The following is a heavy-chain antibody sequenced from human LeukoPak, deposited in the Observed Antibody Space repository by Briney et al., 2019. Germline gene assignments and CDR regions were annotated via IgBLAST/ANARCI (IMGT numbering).Heavy chain of an antibody. CDR2: ISYDGSNK. CDR3: ARGSEIVVVVAATLGDAFDI. V-gene: IGHV3-30*04. CDR1: GFTFSSYA. J-gene: IGHJ3*02. D-gene: IGHD2-15*01. Sequence: PGGSLRPSCAASGFTFSSYAMRWVRQAPGKGLEWVAVISYDGSNKYYADSVKGRFTISRDNSKNTLYLQMNSLRAEDTAVYYCARGSEIVVVVAATLGDAFDIWGQGTMVTVSS.